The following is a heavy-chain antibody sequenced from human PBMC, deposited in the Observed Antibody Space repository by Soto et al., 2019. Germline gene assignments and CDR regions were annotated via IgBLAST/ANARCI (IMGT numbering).Heavy chain of an antibody. CDR3: AREEDSGYDFEDY. J-gene: IGHJ4*02. Sequence: GASVKVSCKASGYTFTSYAMHWVRQAPGQRLEWMGWINAGNGNTKYSQKFQGRVTMTRDTSTSTAYMELSSLRSEDTAVYYCAREEDSGYDFEDYWGQGTLVTVSS. D-gene: IGHD5-12*01. CDR1: GYTFTSYA. V-gene: IGHV1-3*01. CDR2: INAGNGNT.